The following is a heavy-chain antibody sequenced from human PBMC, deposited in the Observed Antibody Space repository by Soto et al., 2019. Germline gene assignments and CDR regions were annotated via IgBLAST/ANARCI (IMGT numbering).Heavy chain of an antibody. Sequence: QVQLQESGPTLVQASGTLSLTCAVSGVSITSPNWWSWVRQSPGKGLEWLGEVHHTGSTSYNPSLRSRVTMSLDKSKNQFSLNLRSVTAADTAVYYCSRDGAGFRGLLIYWGQGTLVTVSS. CDR2: VHHTGST. CDR1: GVSITSPNW. J-gene: IGHJ4*02. D-gene: IGHD2-15*01. V-gene: IGHV4-4*02. CDR3: SRDGAGFRGLLIY.